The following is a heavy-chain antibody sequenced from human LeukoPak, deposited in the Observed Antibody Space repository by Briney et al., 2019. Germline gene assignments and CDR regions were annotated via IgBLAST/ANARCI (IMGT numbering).Heavy chain of an antibody. D-gene: IGHD3-16*01. CDR1: GGTLNIFY. Sequence: SETLSLTCSVYGGTLNIFYWSWIRQPPGKGLEYIGYVYYTGKTNYNPSFKSRVTLSADTSKNQFSLKLSSVTVADTAVYYCARWNAVITSLDHWGQGILVAVSS. V-gene: IGHV4-59*08. CDR2: VYYTGKT. CDR3: ARWNAVITSLDH. J-gene: IGHJ4*02.